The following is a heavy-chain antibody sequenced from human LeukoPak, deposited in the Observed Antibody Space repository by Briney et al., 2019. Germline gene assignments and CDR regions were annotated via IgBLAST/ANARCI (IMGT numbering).Heavy chain of an antibody. D-gene: IGHD1-14*01. V-gene: IGHV4-39*01. J-gene: IGHJ3*02. CDR1: GGSFSSSDYY. CDR3: ARHEWGITNAFDI. CDR2: IYYSGTT. Sequence: SETLSLTCTVSGGSFSSSDYYWGWIRQPPGKGLEWIGSIYYSGTTYYNPSLKSRVTISVDTSKRQFSLKLRSVTAADTAVYYCARHEWGITNAFDIWGQGTMVTVSS.